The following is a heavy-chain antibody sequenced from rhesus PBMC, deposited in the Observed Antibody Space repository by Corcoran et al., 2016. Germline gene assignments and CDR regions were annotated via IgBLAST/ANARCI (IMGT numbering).Heavy chain of an antibody. CDR3: ASLDY. J-gene: IGHJ4*01. CDR2: ISGSSVST. V-gene: IGHV4-65*01. CDR1: GGSISSSNW. Sequence: QVQLQESGPGLVKPSETLSLTCAVSGGSISSSNWWSWIRQPPGKGLEWLGYISGSSVSTFYNPTLKSRVTISTDTSKNQFSLKLSSVTAADTAVYYCASLDYWGQGVLVTVSS.